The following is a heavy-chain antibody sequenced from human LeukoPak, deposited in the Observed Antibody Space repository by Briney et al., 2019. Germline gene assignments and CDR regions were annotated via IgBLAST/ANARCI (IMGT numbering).Heavy chain of an antibody. CDR3: ARGGYSSSWYWFDP. D-gene: IGHD6-13*01. CDR1: GGSISSGCYC. J-gene: IGHJ5*02. V-gene: IGHV4-30-2*01. Sequence: MSSQTLSLTCTVSGGSISSGCYCWSWIRQPPGKGLEWIGYIYHSGSTYYNPSLKSRVTISVDRSKNQFSLKLSSVTAADTAVYYCARGGYSSSWYWFDPWGQGTLVTVSS. CDR2: IYHSGST.